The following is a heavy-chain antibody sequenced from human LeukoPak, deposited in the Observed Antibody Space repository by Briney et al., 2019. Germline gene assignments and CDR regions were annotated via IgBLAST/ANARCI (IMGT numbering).Heavy chain of an antibody. CDR3: ARDYGRYYYYMDV. D-gene: IGHD4-17*01. CDR1: GFTFSSYS. CDR2: ISSSSSYI. V-gene: IGHV3-21*01. Sequence: PGGSLRHSCAASGFTFSSYSMNWVRQAPGKGLEWVSSISSSSSYIYYADSVKGRFTISRDNAKNSLYLQMNSLRAEDTAVYYCARDYGRYYYYMDVWGKGTTVTVSS. J-gene: IGHJ6*03.